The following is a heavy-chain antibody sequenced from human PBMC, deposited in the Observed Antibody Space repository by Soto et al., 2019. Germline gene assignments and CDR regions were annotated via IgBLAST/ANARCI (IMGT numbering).Heavy chain of an antibody. CDR1: GFVFSSYA. V-gene: IGHV3-23*01. J-gene: IGHJ3*02. CDR2: ISGSGTTA. CDR3: AKSTGRWFSAFEI. Sequence: GGSLRLSCAASGFVFSSYAMSWVRQAPGKGLEWVSAISGSGTTAYYADSVKGRFIFSRDNPKNTMYLQMNSLRAEDTAVYFCAKSTGRWFSAFEIWGQGTVVTVSS. D-gene: IGHD3-10*01.